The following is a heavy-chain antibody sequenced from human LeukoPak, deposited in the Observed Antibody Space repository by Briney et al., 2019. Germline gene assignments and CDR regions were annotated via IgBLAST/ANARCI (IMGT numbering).Heavy chain of an antibody. Sequence: HPGGSLRLSCAASGFTFSTYAMSWVRQAPGKGLEWVSAISGSGGSTYYADSVKGRFTISRDNAKNTLYLQMNSLRAEDTAVYYCARDWWLQFFYYMDVWGKGTTVTVSS. CDR1: GFTFSTYA. V-gene: IGHV3-23*01. CDR3: ARDWWLQFFYYMDV. D-gene: IGHD5-24*01. CDR2: ISGSGGST. J-gene: IGHJ6*03.